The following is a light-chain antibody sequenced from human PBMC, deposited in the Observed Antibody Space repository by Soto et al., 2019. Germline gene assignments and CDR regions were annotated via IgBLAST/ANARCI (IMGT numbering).Light chain of an antibody. CDR1: RYNIGSNT. Sequence: QSVLTQPPSASGTPGQRVTISCSGSRYNIGSNTVNWYQQLPGTAPKLLIYSNNQRPSGVPDRFSGSKSGTSASLAISGLQSEDEADYYCAAWDDSLNGLWVFGGGTKLTVL. V-gene: IGLV1-44*01. J-gene: IGLJ3*02. CDR3: AAWDDSLNGLWV. CDR2: SNN.